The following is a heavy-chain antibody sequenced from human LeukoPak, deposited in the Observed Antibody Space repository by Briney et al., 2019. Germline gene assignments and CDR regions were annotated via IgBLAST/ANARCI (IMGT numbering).Heavy chain of an antibody. CDR3: ARSNQADDY. CDR2: INPGGSSI. Sequence: GGSLRLSCAASGFTFSSYWMHWARQVPGKGLVWVARINPGGSSITYADSVKGRFTIPRDNAKNTLYLQMDGLRAEDTGVYYCARSNQADDYWGQGTLVTVSS. CDR1: GFTFSSYW. D-gene: IGHD1-14*01. J-gene: IGHJ4*02. V-gene: IGHV3-74*01.